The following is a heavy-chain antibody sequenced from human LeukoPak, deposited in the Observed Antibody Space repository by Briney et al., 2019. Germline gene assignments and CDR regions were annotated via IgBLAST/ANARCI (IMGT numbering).Heavy chain of an antibody. CDR3: ARGDPYLGSVDY. V-gene: IGHV4-59*01. J-gene: IGHJ4*02. CDR2: ICYSGST. CDR1: GGSISSYY. Sequence: SETLSLTCTVSGGSISSYYWSWIRQPPGKGLEWIGYICYSGSTNYNPSLKSRVTISVDTSKNQFSLKLSSVTAADTAVYYCARGDPYLGSVDYWGQGTLVTVSS. D-gene: IGHD2-21*01.